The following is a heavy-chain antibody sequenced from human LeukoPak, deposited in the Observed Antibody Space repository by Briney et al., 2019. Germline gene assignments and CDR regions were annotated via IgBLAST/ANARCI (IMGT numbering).Heavy chain of an antibody. CDR3: ASLSYYYYYGMDV. CDR2: IYSGGST. V-gene: IGHV3-53*01. Sequence: GGSLRLSCAASGFTVSSNYMTWVRQAPGRGLEWVSVIYSGGSTCYADSVKGRFTISRDNSKNTLYLQMNSLRAEDTAVYYCASLSYYYYYGMDVWGQGTTVTVSS. J-gene: IGHJ6*02. CDR1: GFTVSSNY. D-gene: IGHD2/OR15-2a*01.